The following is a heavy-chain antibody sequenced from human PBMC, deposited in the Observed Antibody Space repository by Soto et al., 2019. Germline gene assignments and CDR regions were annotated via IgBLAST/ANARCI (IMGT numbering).Heavy chain of an antibody. J-gene: IGHJ1*01. CDR2: ISYDGSNK. CDR1: GFTFSSYG. V-gene: IGHV3-30*18. Sequence: QVQLVESGGGVVQPGRSLRLSCAASGFTFSSYGMHWVRQAPGKGLEWVAVISYDGSNKYYADSVKGRFTISRDNSKNTLYLQMNSLRAEDTGVYYCAKGPLERWELLMEHWGQGTLVTVSS. CDR3: AKGPLERWELLMEH. D-gene: IGHD1-26*01.